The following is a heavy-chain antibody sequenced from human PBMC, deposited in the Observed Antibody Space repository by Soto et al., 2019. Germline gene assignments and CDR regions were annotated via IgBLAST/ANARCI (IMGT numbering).Heavy chain of an antibody. V-gene: IGHV4-34*01. D-gene: IGHD2-15*01. Sequence: SETLSLTCAVYGGSFSGYYWSWIRQSPGKGLGWIGEIKHSGSTNYNPSLKSRVTISVDTSKNQFSLRLNSVTDADTAVYYCARGARCSGGSCNEMLDYWGQGTPVTVSS. J-gene: IGHJ4*02. CDR3: ARGARCSGGSCNEMLDY. CDR1: GGSFSGYY. CDR2: IKHSGST.